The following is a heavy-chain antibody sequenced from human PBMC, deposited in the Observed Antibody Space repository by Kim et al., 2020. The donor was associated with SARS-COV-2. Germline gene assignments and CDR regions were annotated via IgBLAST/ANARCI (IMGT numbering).Heavy chain of an antibody. CDR1: GFTFSSYS. J-gene: IGHJ6*02. V-gene: IGHV3-21*01. D-gene: IGHD4-17*01. CDR3: ARDQDGDYEGMDV. CDR2: ISSSSSYI. Sequence: GGSLRLSCAASGFTFSSYSMNWVRQAPGKGLEWVSSISSSSSYIYYADSVKGRFTISRDNAKNSLYLQMNSLRAEDTAVYYCARDQDGDYEGMDVWGQGTTVTVSS.